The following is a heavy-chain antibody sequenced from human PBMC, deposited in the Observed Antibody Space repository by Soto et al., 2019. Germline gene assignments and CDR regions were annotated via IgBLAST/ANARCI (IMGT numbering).Heavy chain of an antibody. J-gene: IGHJ4*02. CDR3: AKDAYYYDSSGYYYGASPTVFDY. D-gene: IGHD3-22*01. Sequence: GSLRLSCAASGFTFSSYSVSWVRQAPGKGLEWVSAISGSGGSTYYADSVKGRFTISRDNSKNTLYLQMNSLRAEDTAVYYCAKDAYYYDSSGYYYGASPTVFDYWGQGTLVTVSS. CDR1: GFTFSSYS. V-gene: IGHV3-23*01. CDR2: ISGSGGST.